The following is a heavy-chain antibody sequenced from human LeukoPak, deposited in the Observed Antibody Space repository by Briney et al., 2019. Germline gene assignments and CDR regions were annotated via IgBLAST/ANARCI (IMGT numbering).Heavy chain of an antibody. CDR2: INAYNGNT. V-gene: IGHV1-18*04. CDR3: ARGTCSGSSCYSGY. Sequence: ATLTLTCKASGYTFTSYGISWIRQPPGQGLEWMGWINAYNGNTNYAHNLQGRVTMTTDTSTSTAYMELRSLRSDDTAVYYCARGTCSGSSCYSGYWGQGTLVTVSS. J-gene: IGHJ4*02. CDR1: GYTFTSYG. D-gene: IGHD2-15*01.